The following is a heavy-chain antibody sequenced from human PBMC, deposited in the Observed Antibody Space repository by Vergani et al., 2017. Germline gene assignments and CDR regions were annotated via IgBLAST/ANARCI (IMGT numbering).Heavy chain of an antibody. Sequence: QVQLQESGPGLVKPSQTLSLTCPVSGGSISSGSYYWSWIRQPAGKGLEWIGRIYTSGSTHYNPSLKSRVTMSVDTSKNQFSLKLSSVTAADTAVYYCARYGFYYYYYMDVWGKGTTVTVS. CDR3: ARYGFYYYYYMDV. CDR1: GGSISSGSYY. J-gene: IGHJ6*03. V-gene: IGHV4-61*02. D-gene: IGHD4-17*01. CDR2: IYTSGST.